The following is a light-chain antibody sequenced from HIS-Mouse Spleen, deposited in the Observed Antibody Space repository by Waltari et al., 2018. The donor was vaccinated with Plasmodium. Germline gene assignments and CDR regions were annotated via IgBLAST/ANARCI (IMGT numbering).Light chain of an antibody. J-gene: IGLJ3*02. CDR1: SSDVGSYNL. CDR3: CSYAGSSTWV. V-gene: IGLV2-23*01. CDR2: EGS. Sequence: GSPGQSITISCTGTSSDVGSYNLVSWYQQHPGKAPKLMIYEGSKRPSGVSNRFSGSKSGNTASLTISGLQAEDEADYYCCSYAGSSTWVFGGGTKLTVL.